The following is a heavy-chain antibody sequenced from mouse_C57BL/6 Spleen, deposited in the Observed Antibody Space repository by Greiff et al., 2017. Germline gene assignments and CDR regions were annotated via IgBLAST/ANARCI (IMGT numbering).Heavy chain of an antibody. CDR1: GYTFTSYW. CDR2: IYPGSGST. CDR3: AVYDYDEDWYFDV. V-gene: IGHV1-55*01. Sequence: VQLQQSGAELVKPGASVKMSCKASGYTFTSYWITWVKQRPGQGLEWIGDIYPGSGSTNYNEKFKSKATLTVDTSSSTAYMQLSSLTSEDSAVYYCAVYDYDEDWYFDVWGTGTTVTVSS. J-gene: IGHJ1*03. D-gene: IGHD2-4*01.